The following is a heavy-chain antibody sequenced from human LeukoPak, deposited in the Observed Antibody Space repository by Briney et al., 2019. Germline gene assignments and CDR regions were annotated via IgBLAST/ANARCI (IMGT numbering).Heavy chain of an antibody. CDR3: AKSVVVVTAISDFFDY. D-gene: IGHD2-21*02. Sequence: GGSLRLSCGASGFTLNNYAMNWVRQAPGKGLEWVSSISGSGGITYYADSVKGRFTISRDNSKNTLYLQMNSLRAEDTAIYYCAKSVVVVTAISDFFDYWGQGTLVTVSS. J-gene: IGHJ4*02. V-gene: IGHV3-23*01. CDR1: GFTLNNYA. CDR2: ISGSGGIT.